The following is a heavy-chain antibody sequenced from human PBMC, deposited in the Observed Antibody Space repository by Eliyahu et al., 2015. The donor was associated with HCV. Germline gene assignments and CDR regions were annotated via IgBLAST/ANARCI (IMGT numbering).Heavy chain of an antibody. CDR1: GYTFTSYG. CDR3: AREVTIAAPDY. V-gene: IGHV1-18*01. Sequence: QVQLVQSGAEVKKPGASVKVSCKASGYTFTSYGISWVRQAPGQGLEWMGWISAHDGDTKYAQEFQGRVTMTTDTSTSTAYMELRSLRSDDAAVYYCAREVTIAAPDYWGQGTLVTVSS. D-gene: IGHD6-6*01. J-gene: IGHJ4*02. CDR2: ISAHDGDT.